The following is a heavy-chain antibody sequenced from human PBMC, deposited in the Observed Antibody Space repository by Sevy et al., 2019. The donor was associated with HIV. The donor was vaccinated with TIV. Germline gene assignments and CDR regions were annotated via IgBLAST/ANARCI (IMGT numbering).Heavy chain of an antibody. Sequence: GGSQRLSCAASGFTFSSYAMHWVRQAPGKGLEWVAVISYDGSNKYYADSVKGRFTISRDNSKNTLYLQMNSLRAEDTAVYYCARGSGYETYFDYWGQGTLVTVSS. CDR2: ISYDGSNK. D-gene: IGHD5-12*01. CDR3: ARGSGYETYFDY. V-gene: IGHV3-30-3*01. CDR1: GFTFSSYA. J-gene: IGHJ4*02.